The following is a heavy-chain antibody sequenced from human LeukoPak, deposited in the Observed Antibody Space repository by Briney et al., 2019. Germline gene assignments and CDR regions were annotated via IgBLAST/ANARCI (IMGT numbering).Heavy chain of an antibody. CDR2: INHSGST. D-gene: IGHD2-2*02. V-gene: IGHV4-34*01. J-gene: IGHJ4*02. CDR1: GGSFSGYY. CDR3: ARALGYCSSTSCYIDY. Sequence: SETLSLTCAVYGGSFSGYYWSWVRQPPGKGLEWIGEINHSGSTNYNPSLKSRVTISADTSKNQFSLKLSSVTAADTAVYYCARALGYCSSTSCYIDYWGQGTLVTVSS.